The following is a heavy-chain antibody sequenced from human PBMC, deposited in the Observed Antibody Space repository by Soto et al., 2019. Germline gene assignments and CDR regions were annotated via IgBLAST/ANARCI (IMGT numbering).Heavy chain of an antibody. V-gene: IGHV3-21*01. Sequence: PGGSLRLSCAASGFTFSSYSMNWVRQAPGKGLEWVSSIRSSGSYIYYADSVKGRFTISRDNSKNTLYLQMNSLRAEDTAVYYCARSAMVPKLSQVYYYYGMDVWGQGTTVTVSS. CDR1: GFTFSSYS. D-gene: IGHD5-18*01. J-gene: IGHJ6*02. CDR2: IRSSGSYI. CDR3: ARSAMVPKLSQVYYYYGMDV.